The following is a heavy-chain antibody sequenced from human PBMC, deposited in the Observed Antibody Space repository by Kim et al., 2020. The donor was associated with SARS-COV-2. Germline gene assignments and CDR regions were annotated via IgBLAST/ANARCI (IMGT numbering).Heavy chain of an antibody. CDR1: GFTFSSYG. CDR3: ANTRSGSYYYGMDV. Sequence: GGSLRLSCAASGFTFSSYGMHWVRQAPGKGLEWVAVISYDGSNKYYADSVKGRFTISRDNSKNTLYLQMNSLRAEDTAVYYCANTRSGSYYYGMDVWGQGTTVPVSS. J-gene: IGHJ6*02. CDR2: ISYDGSNK. D-gene: IGHD1-26*01. V-gene: IGHV3-30*18.